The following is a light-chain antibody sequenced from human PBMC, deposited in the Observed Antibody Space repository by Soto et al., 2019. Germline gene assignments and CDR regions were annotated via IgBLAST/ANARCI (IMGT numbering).Light chain of an antibody. Sequence: EIVMTHSAGTLSVSPGERATLSCRASQSVSSNLAWYQQKPGQAPRLLIYGASTRATGIPARFSGSGSETEFTLTISSLQSEDFAVYYCQQFYNWPRTFGQGTKVDIK. V-gene: IGKV3-15*01. CDR2: GAS. CDR1: QSVSSN. CDR3: QQFYNWPRT. J-gene: IGKJ1*01.